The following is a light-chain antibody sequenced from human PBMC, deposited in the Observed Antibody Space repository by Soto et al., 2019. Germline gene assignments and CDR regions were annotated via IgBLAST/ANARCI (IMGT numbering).Light chain of an antibody. J-gene: IGKJ4*01. CDR2: DAS. CDR3: QQRSNWLT. CDR1: QSVSSY. V-gene: IGKV3-11*01. Sequence: EIVLTQSPATLSLSPGERATLSCRASQSVSSYLAWYQQKPGQAPRLLIYDASNRATGIPARFSGSGSGTDFTLTISSLVPEDFAYYYCQQRSNWLTFGGGTKVEIK.